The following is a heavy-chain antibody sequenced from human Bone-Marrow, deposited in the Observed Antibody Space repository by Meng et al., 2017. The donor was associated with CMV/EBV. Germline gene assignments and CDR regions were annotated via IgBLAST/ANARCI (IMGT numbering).Heavy chain of an antibody. CDR1: GGSFCGYY. Sequence: CAFYGGSFCGYYWRWIRPPPGEELEWIGEIHHSGGTNYNPSLKSRVTISVDTSKNQFSLKLSSVTAADTAVYYCARAAYGDYHWFDPWGQGTLVTVSS. V-gene: IGHV4-34*01. J-gene: IGHJ5*02. D-gene: IGHD4-17*01. CDR2: IHHSGGT. CDR3: ARAAYGDYHWFDP.